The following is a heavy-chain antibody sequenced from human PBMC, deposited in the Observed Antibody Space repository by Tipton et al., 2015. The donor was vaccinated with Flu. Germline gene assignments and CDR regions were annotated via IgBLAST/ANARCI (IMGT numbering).Heavy chain of an antibody. D-gene: IGHD4-11*01. CDR3: ARRDYSNYVSEPKNWFDP. CDR1: GFTFSSYS. V-gene: IGHV3-48*02. Sequence: SLRLSCAASGFTFSSYSMNWVRQAPGKGLEWISYISGSSSTIYYADSVKGRFSISRDNARNSLYLQMNSLRDEDTAMYYCARRDYSNYVSEPKNWFDPWGQGTLVTVSS. J-gene: IGHJ5*02. CDR2: ISGSSSTI.